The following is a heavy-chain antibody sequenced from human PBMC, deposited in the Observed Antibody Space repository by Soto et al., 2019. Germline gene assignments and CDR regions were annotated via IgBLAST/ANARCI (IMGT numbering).Heavy chain of an antibody. J-gene: IGHJ6*02. CDR1: GFSLTSYH. CDR2: LSDTGTDT. CDR3: AKDNLLEGCMDV. D-gene: IGHD2-15*01. V-gene: IGHV3-23*01. Sequence: GGSLRLSFAASGFSLTSYHMTWVRQAPGKGLEWVCTLSDTGTDTYYADSVKGRFSISRDIADNTLFLQMNSLRAEDTAVYYCAKDNLLEGCMDVGCQGATVTVSS.